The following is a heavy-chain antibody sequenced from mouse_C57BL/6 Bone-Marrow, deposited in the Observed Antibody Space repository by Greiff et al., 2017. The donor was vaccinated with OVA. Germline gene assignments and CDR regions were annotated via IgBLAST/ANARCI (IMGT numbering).Heavy chain of an antibody. D-gene: IGHD1-1*01. CDR3: ARDNYGSPYWYFDV. J-gene: IGHJ1*03. CDR1: GYSITSGYY. V-gene: IGHV3-6*01. CDR2: ISYDGSN. Sequence: EVHLVESGPGLVKPSQSLSLTCSVTGYSITSGYYWNWIRQFPGNKLEWMGYISYDGSNNYNPSLKNRISITRDTSKNQFFLKLNSVTTEDTATYYCARDNYGSPYWYFDVWGTGTTVTVSS.